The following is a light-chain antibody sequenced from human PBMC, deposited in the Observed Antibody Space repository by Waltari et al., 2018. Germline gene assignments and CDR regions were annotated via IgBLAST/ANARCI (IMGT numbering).Light chain of an antibody. V-gene: IGKV4-1*01. J-gene: IGKJ2*01. CDR1: QSIFYSSNNKDY. Sequence: DIVMTQSPDSLAVSLGERATIHCKSSQSIFYSSNNKDYLAWYQLKPGQPPKLLIYWASTRESGVPERFSGSGTGTDFTLTISSLQTEDVATYYCQQYRDTPYTFGQGTNLEI. CDR2: WAS. CDR3: QQYRDTPYT.